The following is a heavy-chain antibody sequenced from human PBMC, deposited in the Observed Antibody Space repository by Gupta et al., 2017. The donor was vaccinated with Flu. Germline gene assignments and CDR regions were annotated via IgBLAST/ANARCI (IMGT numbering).Heavy chain of an antibody. D-gene: IGHD2-2*01. CDR2: ITPISGTT. Sequence: QGLEWMGGITPISGTTNYAQKFQGRVTITADESTSTAYMELSSLRSEDTAVYYCARGHARYCSSTSCFAGAFWGQGTLVTVSS. J-gene: IGHJ4*02. CDR3: ARGHARYCSSTSCFAGAF. V-gene: IGHV1-69*01.